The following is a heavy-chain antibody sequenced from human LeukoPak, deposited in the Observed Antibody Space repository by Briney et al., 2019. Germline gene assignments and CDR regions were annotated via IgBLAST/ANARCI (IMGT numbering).Heavy chain of an antibody. J-gene: IGHJ4*02. Sequence: GGSLRLSCAASGFTFSSYWMSWVRQAPGQGLEWVANIKQDGTEKYYVDSVKGRFTISRDNAKNSLYLQMNSLRAEDTAVYYCARGVGATHFDYWGQGTLVTVSS. CDR2: IKQDGTEK. CDR1: GFTFSSYW. D-gene: IGHD1-26*01. V-gene: IGHV3-7*04. CDR3: ARGVGATHFDY.